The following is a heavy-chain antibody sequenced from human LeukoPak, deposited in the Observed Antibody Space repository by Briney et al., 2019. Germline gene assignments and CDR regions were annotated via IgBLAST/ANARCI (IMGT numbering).Heavy chain of an antibody. J-gene: IGHJ4*02. CDR1: GFTFNNYA. V-gene: IGHV3-23*01. D-gene: IGHD6-19*01. Sequence: GGSLRLSCAASGFTFNNYAMYWVRQAPGKGPEWVSGISGSGGITYYAKSVEGRFTIFRDNSKNTVFLLMNSLGADDTAVYYCGKTTAGYSSGRYLGWPIDSWGQGTLVTVSA. CDR3: GKTTAGYSSGRYLGWPIDS. CDR2: ISGSGGIT.